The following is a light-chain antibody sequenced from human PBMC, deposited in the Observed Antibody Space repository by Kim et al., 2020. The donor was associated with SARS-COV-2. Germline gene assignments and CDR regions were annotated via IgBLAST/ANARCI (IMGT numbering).Light chain of an antibody. Sequence: APGKTARITCGGNNIGSKSVHWYQQMPGQAPVLVIYYDSDRPSGIPERFSGSNSGNTATLTISRVEAGDEADYYCQVWDSSSDHPVFGGGTKVTVL. CDR3: QVWDSSSDHPV. CDR2: YDS. J-gene: IGLJ3*02. V-gene: IGLV3-21*04. CDR1: NIGSKS.